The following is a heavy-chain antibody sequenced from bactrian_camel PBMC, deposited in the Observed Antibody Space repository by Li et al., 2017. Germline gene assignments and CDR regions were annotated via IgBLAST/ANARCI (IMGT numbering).Heavy chain of an antibody. J-gene: IGHJ4*01. Sequence: HVQLVESGGGSVQAGGSLRLSCTTSGNRRRSSNCMGWFRQAPGKEREWVAIIDRDDNRRYTDSVKGRLTISQGNSKNTLHLQMNSLKPEDTAMYYCAADRCYPGWSRSGDDFPYWGRGTQVT. D-gene: IGHD1*01. CDR1: GNRRRSSNC. V-gene: IGHV3S53*01. CDR2: IDRDDNR. CDR3: AADRCYPGWSRSGDDFPY.